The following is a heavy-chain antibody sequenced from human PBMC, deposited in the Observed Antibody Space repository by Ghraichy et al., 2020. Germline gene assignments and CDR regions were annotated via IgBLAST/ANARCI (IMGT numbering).Heavy chain of an antibody. Sequence: SETLSLTCTVSGGSISSSSYYWGWIRQPPGKGLEWIGSIYYSGSTYYNPSLKSRVTISVDTSKNQFSLKLSSVTAADTAVYYCAREGKRTIYYFDYWGQGTLVTVSS. CDR2: IYYSGST. CDR3: AREGKRTIYYFDY. V-gene: IGHV4-39*02. CDR1: GGSISSSSYY. D-gene: IGHD2-21*01. J-gene: IGHJ4*02.